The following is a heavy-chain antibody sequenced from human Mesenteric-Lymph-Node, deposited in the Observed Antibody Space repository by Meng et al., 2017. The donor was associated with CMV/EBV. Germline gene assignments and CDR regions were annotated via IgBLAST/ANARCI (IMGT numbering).Heavy chain of an antibody. CDR1: GDSISSTDFY. V-gene: IGHV4-39*07. CDR3: ATQDSYYDILTGYYSRGFNY. J-gene: IGHJ4*02. CDR2: IYYTGST. D-gene: IGHD3-9*01. Sequence: SETLSLTCTVSGDSISSTDFYWGWIRQPPGKGLEWIGSIYYTGSTYYNPSLKSRVTISVDTSKNQFSLKLSSVTAADTAVYYCATQDSYYDILTGYYSRGFNYWGQGTLVTVSS.